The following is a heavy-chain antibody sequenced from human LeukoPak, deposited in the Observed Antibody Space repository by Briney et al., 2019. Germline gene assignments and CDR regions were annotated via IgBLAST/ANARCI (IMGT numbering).Heavy chain of an antibody. V-gene: IGHV3-30-3*01. J-gene: IGHJ3*01. D-gene: IGHD1-26*01. CDR3: ARDYIVGATGDAFDV. CDR1: GFIFNSHS. Sequence: PGRSLRLSCEASGFIFNSHSMHWVRQAPGKVLERLAVISSDGNTDYHADSVKGRFTISRDNSKNILYPHINTLTVEDTAIYFCARDYIVGATGDAFDVWGQGTVVTVSS. CDR2: ISSDGNTD.